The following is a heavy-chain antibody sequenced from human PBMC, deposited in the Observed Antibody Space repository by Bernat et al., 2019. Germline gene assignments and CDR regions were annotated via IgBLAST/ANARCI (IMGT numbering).Heavy chain of an antibody. V-gene: IGHV3-23*04. Sequence: VQLVESGGGVVQPGRSLRLSCAASGFPFSRFAMNWVRQAPGKGLEWVSAISGDGTYSVYADSVRGRFTVSRDNSKSTVYLQMNSLRADDTAVYYCAKDDCISGSCQGASWGLGTLVTVSS. D-gene: IGHD2-15*01. CDR1: GFPFSRFA. J-gene: IGHJ5*02. CDR3: AKDDCISGSCQGAS. CDR2: ISGDGTYS.